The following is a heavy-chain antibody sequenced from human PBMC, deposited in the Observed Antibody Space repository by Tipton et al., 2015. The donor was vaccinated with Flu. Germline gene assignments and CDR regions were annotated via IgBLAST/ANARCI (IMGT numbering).Heavy chain of an antibody. CDR3: ARDLRGYSGYTGGDAFEI. J-gene: IGHJ3*02. CDR1: GGSIISSSFY. Sequence: TLSLTCTVSGGSIISSSFYWGWIRQPPGKGLEWIGNIYYSGNTYYNPPLKSRVTVSVDTSKNQLSLKLTSATAADTGVYYCARDLRGYSGYTGGDAFEIWGQGTMVSVSS. V-gene: IGHV4-39*07. D-gene: IGHD5-12*01. CDR2: IYYSGNT.